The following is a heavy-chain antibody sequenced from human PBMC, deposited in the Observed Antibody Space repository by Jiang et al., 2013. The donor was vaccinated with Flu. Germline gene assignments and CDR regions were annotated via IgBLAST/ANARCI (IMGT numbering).Heavy chain of an antibody. CDR3: ARALSRVGATYYYYGMDV. J-gene: IGHJ6*02. V-gene: IGHV1-2*02. D-gene: IGHD1-26*01. CDR2: IDPNNGGT. CDR1: GYTFTGYY. Sequence: GAEVKKPGTSVKVSCKASGYTFTGYYIHWVRQAPGQGLEWMGWIDPNNGGTNYAQKFQGGVTMTRDTSISTAYMELRRLRSDDTAVYYCARALSRVGATYYYYGMDVWGQGTTVTVSS.